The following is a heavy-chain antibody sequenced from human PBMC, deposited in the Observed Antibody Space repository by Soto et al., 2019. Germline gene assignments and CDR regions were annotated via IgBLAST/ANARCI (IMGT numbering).Heavy chain of an antibody. D-gene: IGHD5-12*01. J-gene: IGHJ4*02. CDR2: ISAYNGNT. CDR1: GYTFTSYG. V-gene: IGHV1-18*01. CDR3: ARDIGVSYDAPVDY. Sequence: QVQLVQSGAEVKKPGASVKVSCKASGYTFTSYGISWVRQAPGQGLEWMGWISAYNGNTKYAQKLQGRVTTTTDTSTSAAYMELRSLRSDDTAVDYCARDIGVSYDAPVDYWGQGTLVTVSS.